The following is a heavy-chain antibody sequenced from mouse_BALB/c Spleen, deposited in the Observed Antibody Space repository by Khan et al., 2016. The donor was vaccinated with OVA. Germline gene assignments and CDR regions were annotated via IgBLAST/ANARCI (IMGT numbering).Heavy chain of an antibody. J-gene: IGHJ1*01. CDR1: GYTFTNYG. Sequence: QIQLVQSGPELKKPGETVKISCKASGYTFTNYGMNWVKQPPGKGLKWMGWINTYTGEPTYVDDFKGRFAFSLETSASTAYLKINNLKNEDTATYFCAGGYWYFDVWGAGTTVTVSS. D-gene: IGHD2-2*01. CDR2: INTYTGEP. V-gene: IGHV9-3-1*01. CDR3: AGGYWYFDV.